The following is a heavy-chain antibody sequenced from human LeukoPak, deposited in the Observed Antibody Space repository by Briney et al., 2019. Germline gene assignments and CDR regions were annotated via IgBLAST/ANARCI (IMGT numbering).Heavy chain of an antibody. CDR2: ISGGGDNT. Sequence: GGSLRLSCATSGFTFSSYSMGWVRQAPGKGLEWVSSISGGGDNTYYADSVKGRFTISRDKSKNTLYLQLTSLRAEDTAVYYCGKDHMVGHTTPFDFWGQGTLVTVSS. CDR1: GFTFSSYS. D-gene: IGHD1-26*01. J-gene: IGHJ4*02. V-gene: IGHV3-23*01. CDR3: GKDHMVGHTTPFDF.